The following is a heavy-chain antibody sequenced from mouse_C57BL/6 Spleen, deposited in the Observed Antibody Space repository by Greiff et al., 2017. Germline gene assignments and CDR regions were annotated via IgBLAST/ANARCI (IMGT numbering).Heavy chain of an antibody. J-gene: IGHJ1*03. CDR2: ISYDGSN. CDR3: ARALGYFDV. Sequence: EVKLMESGPGLVKPSQSLSLTCSVTGYSITSGYYWNWIRQYPGNKLEWMGYISYDGSNKYNPSLKNRSSIPRDTSKNQFFLKLNSVTTEDTATYYCARALGYFDVWGTGTTVTVSS. CDR1: GYSITSGYY. V-gene: IGHV3-6*01.